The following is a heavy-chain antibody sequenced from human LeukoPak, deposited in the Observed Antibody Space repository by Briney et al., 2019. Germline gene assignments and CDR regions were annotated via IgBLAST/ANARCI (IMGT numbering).Heavy chain of an antibody. CDR2: IIPILGIA. Sequence: ASVKVSCKASGGTFSSYAISWVRQAPGQGLEWMGRIIPILGIANYAQKFQGRVTITADKSTSTAYVELSSLRSEDTAVYYCARPATRSLQSIWSKTNYYYYGMDVWGQGTTVTVSS. CDR1: GGTFSSYA. CDR3: ARPATRSLQSIWSKTNYYYYGMDV. J-gene: IGHJ6*02. V-gene: IGHV1-69*04. D-gene: IGHD5-24*01.